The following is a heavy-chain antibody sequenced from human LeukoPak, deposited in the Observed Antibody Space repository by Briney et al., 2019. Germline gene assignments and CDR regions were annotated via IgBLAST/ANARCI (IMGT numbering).Heavy chain of an antibody. J-gene: IGHJ2*01. CDR1: GGSVSSYY. CDR2: IYDSGST. CDR3: ARASGYYWFFDL. Sequence: SETLSLTCTVSGGSVSSYYWSWIRHPPGKGLEWIGWIYDSGSTNYNPSLKSRITISVDTSKNQFSLRLSSVTAADTAVYFCARASGYYWFFDLWGRGTLVTVSS. V-gene: IGHV4-59*02. D-gene: IGHD3-22*01.